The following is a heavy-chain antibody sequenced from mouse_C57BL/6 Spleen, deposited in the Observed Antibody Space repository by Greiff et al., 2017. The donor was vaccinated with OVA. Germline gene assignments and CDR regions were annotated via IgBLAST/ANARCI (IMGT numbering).Heavy chain of an antibody. Sequence: QVQLQQPGAELVKPGASVKLSCKASGYTFTSYWMHWVKQRPGQGLEWLGRVHPNSGSTNYNETFKSKATLTVHKSSSTAYMQLSSLTSEDSAVYYCARGGGSRWLDYWGQGTTLTVSS. J-gene: IGHJ2*01. CDR2: VHPNSGST. D-gene: IGHD1-1*01. CDR3: ARGGGSRWLDY. V-gene: IGHV1-64*01. CDR1: GYTFTSYW.